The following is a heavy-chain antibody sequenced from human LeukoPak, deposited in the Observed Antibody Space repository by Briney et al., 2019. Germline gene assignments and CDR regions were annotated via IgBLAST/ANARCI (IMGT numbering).Heavy chain of an antibody. D-gene: IGHD5-18*01. CDR1: GFIFSNYN. J-gene: IGHJ4*02. CDR2: ISSSGGTI. Sequence: PGGSLRLSCAASGFIFSNYNMNWVRQTPGKGLEWLSYISSSGGTIYYADSVKGRFTISGDNAKNSLYLQMNSLRAEDTAVYYCARALGYSYGYAVDYWGQGTLVTVSS. CDR3: ARALGYSYGYAVDY. V-gene: IGHV3-48*01.